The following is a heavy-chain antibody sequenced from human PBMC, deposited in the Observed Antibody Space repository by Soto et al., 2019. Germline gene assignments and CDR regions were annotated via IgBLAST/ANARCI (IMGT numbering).Heavy chain of an antibody. J-gene: IGHJ3*02. V-gene: IGHV4-59*08. CDR3: ARGVGAHAFDI. CDR2: IYYSGST. CDR1: GDSLSSYY. D-gene: IGHD3-10*01. Sequence: VQLQESGPGLLKPSETLSLTCTVSGDSLSSYYWNWIRQPPGKRLEWIGNIYYSGSTNYSPSLKSRDTIAVDMSKNQFSLKLTSVTAADTAVYYCARGVGAHAFDIWGQGTLVTVS.